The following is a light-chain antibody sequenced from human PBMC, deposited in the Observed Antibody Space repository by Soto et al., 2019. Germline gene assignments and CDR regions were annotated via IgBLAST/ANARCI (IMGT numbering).Light chain of an antibody. CDR2: DAS. V-gene: IGKV3-11*01. CDR1: QNVYTY. J-gene: IGKJ5*01. CDR3: QQRGNWPIT. Sequence: DIILTQSPATLSLSPGERATLSCRASQNVYTYLAWYQQKPGQAPRLLIYDASNRATGIPARFSGSGSGTDFTLTISCLAPEDFAVYYCQQRGNWPITFGQGTRLEIK.